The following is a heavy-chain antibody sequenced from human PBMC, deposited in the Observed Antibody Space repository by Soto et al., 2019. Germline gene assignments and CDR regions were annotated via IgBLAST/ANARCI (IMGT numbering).Heavy chain of an antibody. D-gene: IGHD1-1*01. Sequence: QVLLQESGPGLVKPSGTLSLTCTVSGGSISSSTYWSWVRQPPGKGLEWIGDISQSGNTNYNPSLKSRLIISLDTSKHPFSLKLTSVTAADTAVYYCAKIGGVYNATPWRTAYWGQGPLVNVSS. V-gene: IGHV4-4*02. J-gene: IGHJ4*02. CDR3: AKIGGVYNATPWRTAY. CDR2: ISQSGNT. CDR1: GGSISSSTY.